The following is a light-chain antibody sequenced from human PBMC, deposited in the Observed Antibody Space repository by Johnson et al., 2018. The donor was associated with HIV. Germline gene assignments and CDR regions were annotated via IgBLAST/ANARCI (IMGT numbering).Light chain of an antibody. Sequence: HSVLTQPPSVSVAPGQKVNISCSGSSSNIGNNYVSWYQQLPGTAPKLLIYDNNKRPSGIPDRFSGSKSGTSATLGITGLQTGDEADYYCGTWDSSLSAYVFGTGTKVTVL. CDR2: DNN. J-gene: IGLJ1*01. CDR3: GTWDSSLSAYV. V-gene: IGLV1-51*01. CDR1: SSNIGNNY.